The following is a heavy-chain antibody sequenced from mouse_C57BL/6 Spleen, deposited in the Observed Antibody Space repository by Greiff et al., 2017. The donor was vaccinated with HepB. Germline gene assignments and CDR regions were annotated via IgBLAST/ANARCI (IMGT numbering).Heavy chain of an antibody. J-gene: IGHJ2*01. CDR2: FHPYNDDT. V-gene: IGHV1-47*01. CDR3: ARRYYGSSYGGYFDY. Sequence: QVHVKQSGAELVKPGASVKMSCKASGYTFTTYPIEWMKQNHGKSLEWIGNFHPYNDDTKYNEKFKGKATLTVEKSSSTVYLELSRLTSDDSAVYYCARRYYGSSYGGYFDYWGQGTTLTVSS. CDR1: GYTFTTYP. D-gene: IGHD1-1*01.